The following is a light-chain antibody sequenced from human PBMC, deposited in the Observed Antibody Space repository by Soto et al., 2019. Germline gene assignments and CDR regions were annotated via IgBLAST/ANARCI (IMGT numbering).Light chain of an antibody. CDR1: QGICYT. J-gene: IGKJ4*01. CDR3: QHYNNWPIT. V-gene: IGKV3-15*01. CDR2: DTS. Sequence: EVVMRQSPATLSGSPGEGATLSCSASQGICYTLAWYRHKPGQTPRLLIYDTSTRATGVPTRFSGSRSGAEFTLTINSLQSEDFAVYYCQHYNNWPITFGGGTKV.